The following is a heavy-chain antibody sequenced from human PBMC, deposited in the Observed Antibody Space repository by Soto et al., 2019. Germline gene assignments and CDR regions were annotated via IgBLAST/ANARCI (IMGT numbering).Heavy chain of an antibody. J-gene: IGHJ1*01. CDR1: GFTFSNAW. CDR3: IKEFDYGGDPHAL. Sequence: GGSLRLSCAASGFTFSNAWMNWVRQAPGKGLEWVGRIKSKTDGGTTDYAAPVKGRFTISRDDSKNTLYLQMNSLKTEDTAVYYCIKEFDYGGDPHALRGQCTLVTGS. D-gene: IGHD3-16*01. V-gene: IGHV3-15*07. CDR2: IKSKTDGGTT.